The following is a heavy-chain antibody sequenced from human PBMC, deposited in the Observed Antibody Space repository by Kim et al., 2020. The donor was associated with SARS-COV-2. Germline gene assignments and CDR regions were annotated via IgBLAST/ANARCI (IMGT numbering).Heavy chain of an antibody. Sequence: ASVKVSCKASGYTFTSYDINWVRQATGQGLEWMGWMNPNSGNTGYAQKFQGRVTMTRNTSISTAYMELSSLRSEDTAVYYCARVGSAAAGNGRPQDWGQGTLVTVSS. CDR1: GYTFTSYD. CDR2: MNPNSGNT. CDR3: ARVGSAAAGNGRPQD. D-gene: IGHD6-13*01. J-gene: IGHJ4*02. V-gene: IGHV1-8*01.